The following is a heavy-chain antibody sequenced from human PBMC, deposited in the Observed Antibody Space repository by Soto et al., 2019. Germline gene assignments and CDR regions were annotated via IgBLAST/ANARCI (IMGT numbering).Heavy chain of an antibody. J-gene: IGHJ5*02. CDR1: EFTFRRDA. CDR2: ISYGGTDK. D-gene: IGHD6-13*01. V-gene: IGHV3-30*04. Sequence: QVQLVESGGGVVQPGRSLRLSRAASEFTFRRDAMHWVRQAPGKGLEWVATISYGGTDKFYADYVKGRFIISRDNSNNTMYLKMNSLRTDDTAVDYCGTDWGYSRDFNWFDPWGQGPLVTVPP. CDR3: GTDWGYSRDFNWFDP.